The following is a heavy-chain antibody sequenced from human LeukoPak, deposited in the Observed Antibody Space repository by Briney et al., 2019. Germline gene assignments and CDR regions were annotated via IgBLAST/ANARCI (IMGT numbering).Heavy chain of an antibody. Sequence: ASVKVSCKASGYTFTGYYMHWVRQAPGQGLEWMGWINPNSGGTNYAQRLQGRVTMTTDTSTSTAYMELRSLRSDDTAVYYCARIYCSSTSCSYYFDYWGQGTLVTVSS. J-gene: IGHJ4*02. V-gene: IGHV1-2*02. D-gene: IGHD2-2*01. CDR2: INPNSGGT. CDR1: GYTFTGYY. CDR3: ARIYCSSTSCSYYFDY.